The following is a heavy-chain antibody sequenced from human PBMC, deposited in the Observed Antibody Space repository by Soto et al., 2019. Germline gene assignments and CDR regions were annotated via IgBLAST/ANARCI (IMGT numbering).Heavy chain of an antibody. CDR1: GGSISGYF. Sequence: KPSETLSLTCTVSGGSISGYFWGWIRQPAGKGLEWIGRIYSSGSTNYNSSLKSRVTMSVDTSKSQFSLKLSSVTAADTAVYSCARFYNNHFDVWGQGTLVTVSS. V-gene: IGHV4-4*07. D-gene: IGHD1-1*01. CDR2: IYSSGST. CDR3: ARFYNNHFDV. J-gene: IGHJ4*02.